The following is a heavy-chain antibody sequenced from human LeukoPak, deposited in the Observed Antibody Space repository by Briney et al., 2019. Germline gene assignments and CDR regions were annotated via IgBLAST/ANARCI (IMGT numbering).Heavy chain of an antibody. V-gene: IGHV3-48*01. CDR3: ARETPALDY. Sequence: PGGSLRLSCAASGFTFSSYDMNWVRQAPGKGLEWISYINSGSNTIYYADSVKGRFTISRDNAKNSLYLQMNSLRAEDTAVYYCARETPALDYWGQGTLVTVSS. J-gene: IGHJ4*02. CDR1: GFTFSSYD. D-gene: IGHD2-15*01. CDR2: INSGSNTI.